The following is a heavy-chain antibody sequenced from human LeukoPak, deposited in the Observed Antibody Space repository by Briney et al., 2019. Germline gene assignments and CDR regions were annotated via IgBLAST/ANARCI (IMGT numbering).Heavy chain of an antibody. CDR1: GGSIRSSSYH. V-gene: IGHV4-39*01. CDR3: ARVRGTTQGGWFDP. CDR2: SYYSGRT. D-gene: IGHD3-10*01. Sequence: SETLSLTRSVSGGSIRSSSYHWGWIRQPPGKGLEWIGSSYYSGRTYYNPSLKSRVTMSVDTSKNQFSLKLSSVTAADTAVYYCARVRGTTQGGWFDPWGQGTLVTVSS. J-gene: IGHJ5*02.